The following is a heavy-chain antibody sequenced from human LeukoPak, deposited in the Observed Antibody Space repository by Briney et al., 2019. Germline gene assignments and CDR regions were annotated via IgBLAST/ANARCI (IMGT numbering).Heavy chain of an antibody. CDR1: GFTFTYAW. J-gene: IGHJ3*02. CDR2: INSDGGST. CDR3: AKAATSGTTRDAFDI. V-gene: IGHV3-74*01. Sequence: PGGSLRLSCAASGFTFTYAWMSWVRQAPGKGLVWVSRINSDGGSTSYADSVKGRFTISRDNAKNTLYLQMNSLRAEGTAVYYCAKAATSGTTRDAFDIWGQGAMATVSS. D-gene: IGHD1-1*01.